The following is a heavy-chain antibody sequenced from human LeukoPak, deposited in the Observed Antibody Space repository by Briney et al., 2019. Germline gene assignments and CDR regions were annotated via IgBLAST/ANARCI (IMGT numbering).Heavy chain of an antibody. CDR3: ARGPNYDILTGWRKTHNAFDI. Sequence: PGGSLRLSCAASGFTFSSYSMNWVRQAPGKGLEWVSSISSSSSYIYYADSVKGRFTISRDNAKNSLYLQMTSLRAEDTAVYYCARGPNYDILTGWRKTHNAFDIWGQGTMVTVSS. CDR2: ISSSSSYI. D-gene: IGHD3-9*01. CDR1: GFTFSSYS. J-gene: IGHJ3*02. V-gene: IGHV3-21*01.